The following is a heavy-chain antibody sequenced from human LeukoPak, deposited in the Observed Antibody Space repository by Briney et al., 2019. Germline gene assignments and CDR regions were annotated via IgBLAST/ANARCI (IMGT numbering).Heavy chain of an antibody. V-gene: IGHV3-23*01. J-gene: IGHJ4*02. D-gene: IGHD1-1*01. Sequence: GGSLRLSCTGSGFTFSSYPLSWVRQAPGKGLEWVSAISNSGSNTYYGDSVRGRFTISRDKSKNTLYLQMNTLRAEDTAVYYCATTKSARRHFDYWGQGTLVTVSS. CDR1: GFTFSSYP. CDR2: ISNSGSNT. CDR3: ATTKSARRHFDY.